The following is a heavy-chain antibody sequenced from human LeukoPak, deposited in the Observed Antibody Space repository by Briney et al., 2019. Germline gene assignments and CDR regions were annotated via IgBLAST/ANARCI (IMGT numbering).Heavy chain of an antibody. CDR1: GGSFSGYY. D-gene: IGHD1-26*01. V-gene: IGHV3-7*01. Sequence: ETLSLTCAVYGGSFSGYYWSWVRQAPGKGLEWVANIKQDGSEKYYVDSVKGRFTISRDNAKNSLYLQMNSLRAEDTAVYYCARAPPYSGSYRAYFDYWGQGTLVTVSS. CDR2: IKQDGSEK. CDR3: ARAPPYSGSYRAYFDY. J-gene: IGHJ4*02.